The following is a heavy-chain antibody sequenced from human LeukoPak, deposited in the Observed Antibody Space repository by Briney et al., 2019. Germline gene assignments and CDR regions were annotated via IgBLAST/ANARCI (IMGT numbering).Heavy chain of an antibody. CDR1: GYTFTSYD. CDR2: MNPNSGNT. J-gene: IGHJ6*03. CDR3: ARGRVGIAAAGTRRRYYYYMDV. D-gene: IGHD6-13*01. Sequence: GASVKVSCKASGYTFTSYDINWVRQATGQGLEWMGWMNPNSGNTGYAQKFQGRVTMTRNTSISTAYMELSSLRSEDTAVYYCARGRVGIAAAGTRRRYYYYMDVWGKATTVTVSS. V-gene: IGHV1-8*01.